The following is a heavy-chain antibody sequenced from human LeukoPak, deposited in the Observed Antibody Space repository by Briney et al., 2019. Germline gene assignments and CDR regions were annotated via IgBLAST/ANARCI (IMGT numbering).Heavy chain of an antibody. J-gene: IGHJ4*02. CDR1: GFTVSSNY. Sequence: PGGSLRLSCAASGFTVSSNYMSWVRQAPGKGLEWVGRIQSNLDGGTTDFAAPVKGRFTISRDDLARTVYLEMNNLKADDTGVYYCTTDFSHFDFSSGYYSYWGQGSLVTVSS. CDR2: IQSNLDGGTT. D-gene: IGHD3-3*01. CDR3: TTDFSHFDFSSGYYSY. V-gene: IGHV3-15*01.